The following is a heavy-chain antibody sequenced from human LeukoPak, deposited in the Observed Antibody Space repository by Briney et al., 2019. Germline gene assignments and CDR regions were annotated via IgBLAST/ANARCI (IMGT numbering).Heavy chain of an antibody. J-gene: IGHJ4*02. CDR1: GYTFTAYY. CDR2: INPNSGGT. D-gene: IGHD6-19*01. Sequence: GASVKVSCKASGYTFTAYYMHWVRQAPGQGLEWMGWINPNSGGTNYAQKFQGRVTMTRDTSISTAYMELSRLRSDDTAVYYCAALGIWSDDRPPIAVADYWGQGTLVTVSS. CDR3: AALGIWSDDRPPIAVADY. V-gene: IGHV1-2*02.